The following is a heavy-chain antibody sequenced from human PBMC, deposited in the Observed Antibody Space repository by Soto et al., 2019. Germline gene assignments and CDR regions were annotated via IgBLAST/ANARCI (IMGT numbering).Heavy chain of an antibody. CDR1: GFTFSSYW. J-gene: IGHJ4*02. CDR2: IKQDGSEQ. CDR3: ARDRDTSSSSWYFSLDY. Sequence: EAQLVESGGGLVQPGGSLRLSCAASGFTFSSYWMSWVRQAPGKGLEWVANIKQDGSEQYYVDSVKGRFTVSRDNAKNLLYLQMNSLRAEDAAVYYCARDRDTSSSSWYFSLDYWGQGTLV. D-gene: IGHD6-13*01. V-gene: IGHV3-7*01.